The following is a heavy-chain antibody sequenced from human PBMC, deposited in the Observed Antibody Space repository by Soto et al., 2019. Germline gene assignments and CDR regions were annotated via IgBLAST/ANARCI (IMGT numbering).Heavy chain of an antibody. V-gene: IGHV5-51*01. CDR3: ARHGAGCSYGSRHYYYGMDV. J-gene: IGHJ6*02. CDR2: IYPGDSDT. Sequence: PGESLKISCKGSGYSFTSYWIGWVRQMPGKGLEWMGIIYPGDSDTRYSPSFQGQVTISADKSISTAYLQWSSLKASDTAMYYCARHGAGCSYGSRHYYYGMDVWGQGTTVTVSS. CDR1: GYSFTSYW. D-gene: IGHD5-18*01.